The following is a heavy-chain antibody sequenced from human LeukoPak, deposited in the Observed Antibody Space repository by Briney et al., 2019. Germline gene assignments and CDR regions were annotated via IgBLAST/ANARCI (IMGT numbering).Heavy chain of an antibody. D-gene: IGHD6-13*01. Sequence: SETLSLTCTVSGGSISSYYWSWIRQPPGKGLEWIGYIYYSGSTNYNPSLKSRVTISVDTPKNQFSLKLSSVTAADTAVYYCARGQGSSWSLQPYEYYFDYWGQGTLVTVSS. CDR1: GGSISSYY. V-gene: IGHV4-59*01. J-gene: IGHJ4*02. CDR3: ARGQGSSWSLQPYEYYFDY. CDR2: IYYSGST.